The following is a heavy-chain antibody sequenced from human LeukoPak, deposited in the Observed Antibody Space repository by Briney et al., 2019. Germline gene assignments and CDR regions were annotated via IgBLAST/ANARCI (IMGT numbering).Heavy chain of an antibody. J-gene: IGHJ5*02. D-gene: IGHD5-24*01. V-gene: IGHV4-61*02. CDR1: VHSMSSDCYY. CDR2: IHTNGGS. CDR3: ARGKDGYVYGGCDP. Sequence: SQTLSLMCSVSVHSMSSDCYYWTWFRQPAGKGREFFGRIHTNGGSNESPSRHSRGTISVDTSHNHVSLRLTSVTAADTGVYYGARGKDGYVYGGCDPWGQGTLVIVSS.